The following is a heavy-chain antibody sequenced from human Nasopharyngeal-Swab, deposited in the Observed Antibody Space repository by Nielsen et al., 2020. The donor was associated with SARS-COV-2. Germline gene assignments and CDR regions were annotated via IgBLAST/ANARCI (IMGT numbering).Heavy chain of an antibody. CDR3: ARDDLTAYDAFDI. V-gene: IGHV1-2*02. J-gene: IGHJ3*02. D-gene: IGHD7-27*01. Sequence: ASVNVSCKASGYTFTGYYMHWVGQAPGQGLEWMGWINPNSGGTNYAQKFQGRVTMTRDTSISTAYMELSRLRSDDTAVYYCARDDLTAYDAFDIWGQGTMVTVSS. CDR1: GYTFTGYY. CDR2: INPNSGGT.